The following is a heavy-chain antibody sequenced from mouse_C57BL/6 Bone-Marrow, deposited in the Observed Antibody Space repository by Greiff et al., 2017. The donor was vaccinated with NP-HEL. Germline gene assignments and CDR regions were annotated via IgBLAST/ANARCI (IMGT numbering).Heavy chain of an antibody. V-gene: IGHV3-8*01. D-gene: IGHD2-2*01. CDR1: GYSITSDY. Sequence: VHVKQSGPGLAKPSQTLSLPCSVTGYSITSDYWNWIRKFPGNKLVYMGYISYSGSTYYNPSLKSRISITRDTSKNQYYLQLNSVTTEDTATYYCARSPLWLRRNYYAMDYWGQGTSVTVSS. CDR2: ISYSGST. CDR3: ARSPLWLRRNYYAMDY. J-gene: IGHJ4*01.